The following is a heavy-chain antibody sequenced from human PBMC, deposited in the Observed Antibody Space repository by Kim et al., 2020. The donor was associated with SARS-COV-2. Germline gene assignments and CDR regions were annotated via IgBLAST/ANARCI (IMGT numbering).Heavy chain of an antibody. CDR3: ARRDEGGPYENWFDP. Sequence: PSFQRQVTISADKSISTAYLQWSSLKASDTAMYYCARRDEGGPYENWFDPWGQGTLVTVSS. D-gene: IGHD3-3*01. V-gene: IGHV5-51*01. J-gene: IGHJ5*02.